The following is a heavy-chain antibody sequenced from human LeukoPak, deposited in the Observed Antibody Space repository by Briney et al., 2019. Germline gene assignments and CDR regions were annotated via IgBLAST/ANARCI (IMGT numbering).Heavy chain of an antibody. V-gene: IGHV4-59*01. Sequence: SETLSLTCTVSGGSISSYYWSWTRQPPGKGLEWIGYIYYSGSTNYNPSLKSRVTISVDTSKNQFSLKLSSVTAADTAVYYCASGGYYDSSFDYWGQGTLVTVSS. J-gene: IGHJ4*02. CDR1: GGSISSYY. D-gene: IGHD3-22*01. CDR2: IYYSGST. CDR3: ASGGYYDSSFDY.